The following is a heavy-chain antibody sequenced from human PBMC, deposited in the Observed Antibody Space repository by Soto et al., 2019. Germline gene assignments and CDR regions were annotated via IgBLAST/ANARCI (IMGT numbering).Heavy chain of an antibody. CDR2: IDPSDSYT. Sequence: PGESLKISCKGSGYSFTSYWIGWVRQMPGKGLEWMGRIDPSDSYTNYSPSFQGHVTISADKSISTAYLQWSSLKASDTAMYYCASRYCSSTGCYGYYGMDVWGQGTTVTVSS. V-gene: IGHV5-10-1*01. J-gene: IGHJ6*02. CDR1: GYSFTSYW. D-gene: IGHD2-2*01. CDR3: ASRYCSSTGCYGYYGMDV.